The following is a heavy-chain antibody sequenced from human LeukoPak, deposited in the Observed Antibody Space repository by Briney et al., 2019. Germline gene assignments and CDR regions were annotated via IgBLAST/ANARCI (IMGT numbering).Heavy chain of an antibody. CDR2: IYYSGST. CDR3: ARDQGSRWFDP. CDR1: GGSISSYY. J-gene: IGHJ5*02. V-gene: IGHV4-59*01. Sequence: SETLSLTCTVPGGSISSYYWSWIRQPPGKGLEWIGYIYYSGSTNYNPSLKSRVTISVDTSKNQFSLKLSSVTAADTAVYYCARDQGSRWFDPWGQGTLVTVSS.